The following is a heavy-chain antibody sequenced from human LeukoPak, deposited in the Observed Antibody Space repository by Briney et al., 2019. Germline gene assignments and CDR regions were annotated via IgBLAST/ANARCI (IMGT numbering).Heavy chain of an antibody. D-gene: IGHD3-10*01. CDR2: INSDASST. J-gene: IGHJ5*02. Sequence: GGSLRLSCAASAFTFSSYWMHWVRQAPGKGLVGVSRINSDASSTYYADSVKGRFSISRDNTKNTLYLQMNSLRAEDTAVYYCARGYGDWFDPWGQGTLVTVSS. V-gene: IGHV3-74*01. CDR3: ARGYGDWFDP. CDR1: AFTFSSYW.